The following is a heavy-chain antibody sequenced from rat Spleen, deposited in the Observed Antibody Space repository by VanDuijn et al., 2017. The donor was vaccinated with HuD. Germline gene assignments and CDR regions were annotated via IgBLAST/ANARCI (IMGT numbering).Heavy chain of an antibody. J-gene: IGHJ2*01. D-gene: IGHD3-1*01. CDR3: ARLNPPFDY. CDR2: ISYDGSNT. V-gene: IGHV5-29*01. CDR1: GFTFSDYY. Sequence: EVQLVGSGGGLVQPGRSLKLSCAASGFTFSDYYMAWVRQAPTKGLEWVATISYDGSNTYYRDSVKGRFTISRDNAKSTLYLQMNSLRSEDTAIYYCARLNPPFDYWGQGVMVTVSS.